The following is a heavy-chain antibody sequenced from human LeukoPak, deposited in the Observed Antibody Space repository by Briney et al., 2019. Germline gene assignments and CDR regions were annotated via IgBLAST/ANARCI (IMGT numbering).Heavy chain of an antibody. D-gene: IGHD3-3*01. CDR3: AKSNRFWSGYYLYYYMDV. J-gene: IGHJ6*03. Sequence: GGSLRLSCAASGFTFSSYAMSWVRQAPGKGLEWVSAISGSGGSTHYADSVKGRFTISRDNSKNTLYLQMNSLRAEDTAVYYCAKSNRFWSGYYLYYYMDVWGKGTTVTVSS. V-gene: IGHV3-23*01. CDR1: GFTFSSYA. CDR2: ISGSGGST.